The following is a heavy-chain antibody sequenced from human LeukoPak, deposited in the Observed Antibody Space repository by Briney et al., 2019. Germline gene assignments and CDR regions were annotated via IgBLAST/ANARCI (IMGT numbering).Heavy chain of an antibody. CDR1: GFTFSSYG. V-gene: IGHV3-30*04. CDR2: ISYDGSNK. Sequence: GRSLRLSCAASGFTFSSYGMHWVRQAPGKGLEWVAVISYDGSNKYYADSVKGRFTISRDNSKNTLYLQMNSLRAEDTAFYYCARDRALYCSSTSCYIFHYWGQGTLVTVSS. CDR3: ARDRALYCSSTSCYIFHY. D-gene: IGHD2-2*01. J-gene: IGHJ4*02.